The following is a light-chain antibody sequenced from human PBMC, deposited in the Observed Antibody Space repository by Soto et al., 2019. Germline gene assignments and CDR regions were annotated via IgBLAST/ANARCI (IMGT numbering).Light chain of an antibody. CDR1: QRISTF. CDR2: SAS. V-gene: IGKV1-39*01. Sequence: DIQMTQSPSSLSAFVGDSVTITCHASQRISTFLNWYHQKPGKAPKLLIYSASYLQRGVPTSFSGSGSGTDSTLSIVTLQPEDFGTYVCQQSYRLPLTFGGGTKVDIK. CDR3: QQSYRLPLT. J-gene: IGKJ4*01.